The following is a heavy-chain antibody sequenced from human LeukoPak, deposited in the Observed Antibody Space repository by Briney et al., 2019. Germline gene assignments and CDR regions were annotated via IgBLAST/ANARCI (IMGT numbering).Heavy chain of an antibody. J-gene: IGHJ4*02. CDR3: AKSSMGDYATDH. CDR1: GFTFSNYA. CDR2: FSGSGDFT. V-gene: IGHV3-23*01. Sequence: GGSLRLSCAASGFTFSNYAMIGVRQAQGKGLEWVSAFSGSGDFTYYADSVKGRFTISRDNSKNTLDLQMHSLRAEDTAVYYCAKSSMGDYATDHWGQGTLVTVSS. D-gene: IGHD4-17*01.